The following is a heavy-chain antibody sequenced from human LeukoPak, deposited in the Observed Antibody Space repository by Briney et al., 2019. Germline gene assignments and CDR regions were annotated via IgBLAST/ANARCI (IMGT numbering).Heavy chain of an antibody. CDR2: IIPIFGTA. D-gene: IGHD3-16*01. CDR3: ARARMGAPYYYYGMDV. V-gene: IGHV1-69*13. CDR1: GGTFSSYA. J-gene: IGHJ6*02. Sequence: SVKVSCKASGGTFSSYATSWVRQAPGQGLEWMGGIIPIFGTANYAQKFQGRVTITADESTSTAYMELSSLRSEDTAVYYCARARMGAPYYYYGMDVWGQGTTVTVSS.